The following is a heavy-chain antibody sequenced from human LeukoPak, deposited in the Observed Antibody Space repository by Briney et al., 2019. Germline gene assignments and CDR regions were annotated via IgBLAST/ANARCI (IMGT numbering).Heavy chain of an antibody. D-gene: IGHD4-17*01. J-gene: IGHJ4*02. CDR1: GFTFSSYA. Sequence: QPGGSLRLSCAASGFTFSSYAMSWVRQAPGKGLEWVSAISGSGGTTYYADSVKGRFTISRDNSKNTPYLQMNSLRAEDTAVYYCARSTTVTRGGTFDYRGQGTLVTVSS. CDR3: ARSTTVTRGGTFDY. CDR2: ISGSGGTT. V-gene: IGHV3-23*01.